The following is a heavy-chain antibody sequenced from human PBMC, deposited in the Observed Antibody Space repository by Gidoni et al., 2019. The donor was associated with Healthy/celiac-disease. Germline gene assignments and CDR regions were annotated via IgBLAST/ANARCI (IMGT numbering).Heavy chain of an antibody. CDR3: ARSIAARPAIFYYYYYMDV. CDR1: GYTFTSYD. V-gene: IGHV1-8*01. D-gene: IGHD6-6*01. CDR2: MNPNSGNT. J-gene: IGHJ6*03. Sequence: QVQLVQSGAEVKKPGASVKVSCKASGYTFTSYDINWVRQATGQGLEWMGWMNPNSGNTGYAQKCQGRVTMTRNTSISTAYMELSSLRSEDTAVYYCARSIAARPAIFYYYYYMDVWGKGTTVTVSS.